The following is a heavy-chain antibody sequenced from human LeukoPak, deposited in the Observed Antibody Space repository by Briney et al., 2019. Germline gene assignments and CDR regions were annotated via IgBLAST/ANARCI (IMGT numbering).Heavy chain of an antibody. D-gene: IGHD3-10*01. V-gene: IGHV3-21*01. CDR2: ISSSSSYI. J-gene: IGHJ4*02. CDR3: ASSGSAWYFDY. Sequence: GGSLRLSCAASGFTFSSYWMSWVRQAPGKGLEWVSSISSSSSYIYYADSVKGRFTISRDNAKNSLYLQMNSLRAEDTAVYYCASSGSAWYFDYWGQGTLVTVSS. CDR1: GFTFSSYW.